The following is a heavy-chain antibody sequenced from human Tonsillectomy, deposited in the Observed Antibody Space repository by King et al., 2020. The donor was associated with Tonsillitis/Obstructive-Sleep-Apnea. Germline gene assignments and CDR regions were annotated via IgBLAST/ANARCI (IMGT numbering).Heavy chain of an antibody. Sequence: QLVQSGAEVKKPGASVKVSCKASGYTFTDYYMHWVRQAPGQGLEWMGWINPNSGGTDSAQKFRGRVTMTRDTSSSTAYMELSSLTSDDTAVYYCARGPRGYSYGSVDYWGQGTLVTVSS. D-gene: IGHD5-18*01. CDR1: GYTFTDYY. J-gene: IGHJ4*02. CDR2: INPNSGGT. V-gene: IGHV1-2*02. CDR3: ARGPRGYSYGSVDY.